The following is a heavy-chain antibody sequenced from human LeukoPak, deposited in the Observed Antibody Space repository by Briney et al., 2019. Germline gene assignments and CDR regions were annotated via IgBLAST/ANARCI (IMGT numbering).Heavy chain of an antibody. J-gene: IGHJ2*01. CDR1: GGSFSGYY. CDR3: AREVLTVTTPWASDL. CDR2: INHSGST. V-gene: IGHV4-34*01. Sequence: SETLSLTCAVYGGSFSGYYWSWIRQPPGKGLEWIGEINHSGSTYYNPSLKSRVTISVGTSKNQFSLKLSSVTAADTAVYYCAREVLTVTTPWASDLWGRGTLVTVSS. D-gene: IGHD4-17*01.